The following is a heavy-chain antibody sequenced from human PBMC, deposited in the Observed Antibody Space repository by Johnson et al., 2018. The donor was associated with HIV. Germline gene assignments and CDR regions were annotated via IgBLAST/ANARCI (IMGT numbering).Heavy chain of an antibody. CDR3: ARVNYDSSGSFDI. V-gene: IGHV3-7*01. CDR1: GFTFSSYW. J-gene: IGHJ3*02. Sequence: VQLVESGGGVVQPGGSLRLSCAASGFTFSSYWMHWVRQTPGKGLEWVANINQDGSEKYYADSVTGRFTISRDNAKNSLYLQMNSLRAEDTAVYYCARVNYDSSGSFDIWGQGTMVTVSS. D-gene: IGHD3-22*01. CDR2: INQDGSEK.